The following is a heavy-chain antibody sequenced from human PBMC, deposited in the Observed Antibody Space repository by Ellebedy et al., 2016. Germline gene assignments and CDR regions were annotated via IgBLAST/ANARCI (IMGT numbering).Heavy chain of an antibody. CDR3: TRGSSGHLSSAFDV. Sequence: GGSLRLSXTGSGFSFGDYIINWFRQAPGKGLEWVGFIRSKGYGGTVQYADSVQGRFFISRDDSKITAYLQMNSLKLEDTAVYYCTRGSSGHLSSAFDVWGQGTMVTVSS. V-gene: IGHV3-49*03. CDR2: IRSKGYGGTV. CDR1: GFSFGDYI. J-gene: IGHJ3*01. D-gene: IGHD3-22*01.